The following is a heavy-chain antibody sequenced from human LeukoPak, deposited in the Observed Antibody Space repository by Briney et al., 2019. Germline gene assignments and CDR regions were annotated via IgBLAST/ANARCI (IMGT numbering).Heavy chain of an antibody. CDR3: ARHRDRGRVGASPWSDY. CDR2: IYPGDSDT. Sequence: GESLKISCKGSGYRFTSYWIGWVRQMPGKGLEWMGIIYPGDSDTRYSPSFQGQVTISADKSISTAYLQWSSLKASDTAMYYCARHRDRGRVGASPWSDYWSQGTLVTVSS. V-gene: IGHV5-51*01. J-gene: IGHJ4*02. CDR1: GYRFTSYW. D-gene: IGHD1-26*01.